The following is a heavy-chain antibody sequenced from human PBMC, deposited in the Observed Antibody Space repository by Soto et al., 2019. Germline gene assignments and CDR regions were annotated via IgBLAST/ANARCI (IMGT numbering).Heavy chain of an antibody. J-gene: IGHJ4*02. CDR1: GFTFSSYW. D-gene: IGHD3-10*01. CDR3: ARVWYGESPSPYYFAF. Sequence: GGSLRLSCAASGFTFSSYWMHWVRQAPGKGLVWVSRINSDGSSTSYADSVKGRFTISRDNAKNTLYLQMNSLRAEDTAVYYCARVWYGESPSPYYFAFRGQGTLVTVSS. V-gene: IGHV3-74*01. CDR2: INSDGSST.